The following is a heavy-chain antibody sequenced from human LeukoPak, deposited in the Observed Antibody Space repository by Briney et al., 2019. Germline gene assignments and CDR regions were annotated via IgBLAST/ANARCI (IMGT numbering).Heavy chain of an antibody. V-gene: IGHV4-59*01. CDR1: GGSISSYY. Sequence: SETLSLTCTVSGGSISSYYWSWIRQPPGKGLEWIGYIYYSGSTNYNPSLKSRVTISVDTSKNQFSLKLSSVTAADTAVYYCASCSDTNGVCHLDAFDIWGRGTMVTVSS. CDR3: ASCSDTNGVCHLDAFDI. CDR2: IYYSGST. D-gene: IGHD2-8*01. J-gene: IGHJ3*02.